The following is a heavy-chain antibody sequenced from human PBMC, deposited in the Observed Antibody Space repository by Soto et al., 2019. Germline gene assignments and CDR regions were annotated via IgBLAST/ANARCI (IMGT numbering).Heavy chain of an antibody. CDR2: TFYSGAT. J-gene: IGHJ4*02. CDR1: GGSISSGGYY. D-gene: IGHD3-3*01. Sequence: SETLSLTCTVSGGSISSGGYYWSWIRQHPGKGLEWIGYTFYSGATNYNPSLGSRVTMSVDTSKNQFFLDLQSVVAADTAVYFCAREGGDFVQVPYYWGQGTLVTVSS. CDR3: AREGGDFVQVPYY. V-gene: IGHV4-31*03.